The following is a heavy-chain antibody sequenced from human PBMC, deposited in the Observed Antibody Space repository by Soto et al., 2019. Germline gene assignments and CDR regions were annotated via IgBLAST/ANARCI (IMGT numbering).Heavy chain of an antibody. CDR1: GFTFSSYG. Sequence: GGSLRLSCAASGFTFSSYGMHWVRQAPGKGLEWVAVIRYDGSNKYYADSVKGRFTISRDNSKNTLYLQMNSLRAEDTAVYYCARGVSGRSNYHYYGIDVCGQGTTVTVSS. D-gene: IGHD3-10*01. CDR2: IRYDGSNK. J-gene: IGHJ6*02. V-gene: IGHV3-33*01. CDR3: ARGVSGRSNYHYYGIDV.